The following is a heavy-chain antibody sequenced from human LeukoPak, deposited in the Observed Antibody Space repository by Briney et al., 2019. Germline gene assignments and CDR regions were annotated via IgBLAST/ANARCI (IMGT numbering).Heavy chain of an antibody. CDR2: INPSGGST. Sequence: ASVKVSCKASGYTFTSFYMHWVRQAPGQGLEWMGIINPSGGSTSYAQKFQGRVTMTRDTSTSTVYMELSSLRSEDTAVYYCARFPNTAMVMGLEYYYYGMDVWGQGTTVTVSS. CDR1: GYTFTSFY. J-gene: IGHJ6*02. D-gene: IGHD5-18*01. V-gene: IGHV1-46*01. CDR3: ARFPNTAMVMGLEYYYYGMDV.